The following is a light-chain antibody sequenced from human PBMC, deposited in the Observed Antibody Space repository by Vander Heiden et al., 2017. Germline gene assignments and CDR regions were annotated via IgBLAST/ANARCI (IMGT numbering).Light chain of an antibody. V-gene: IGKV3-11*01. CDR3: QHRSGWLPGT. CDR1: QSVSSY. CDR2: EAY. Sequence: EIVLTQSPATLSLSPGEGATLSCRASQSVSSYLAWYQHKPGQAPRLLIYEAYNRATGVPARFSGTGSGTDFTLTISSLEPEDFAVYYCQHRSGWLPGTFGQGTKVEIK. J-gene: IGKJ1*01.